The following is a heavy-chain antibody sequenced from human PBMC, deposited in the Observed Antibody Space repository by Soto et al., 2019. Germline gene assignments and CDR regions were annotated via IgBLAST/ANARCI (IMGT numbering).Heavy chain of an antibody. D-gene: IGHD6-13*01. Sequence: TLSLTCAVSGGSISSGGYSWSWIRQPPGKALEWLALIYWDDEKRYSPSLKSGLTITKDTSKNQVVLTMTNMDPVDTATYYCAHRHTLIAGDAFYIWGQGTMVTVSS. V-gene: IGHV2-5*08. CDR2: IYWDDEK. CDR3: AHRHTLIAGDAFYI. J-gene: IGHJ3*02. CDR1: GGSISSGGYS.